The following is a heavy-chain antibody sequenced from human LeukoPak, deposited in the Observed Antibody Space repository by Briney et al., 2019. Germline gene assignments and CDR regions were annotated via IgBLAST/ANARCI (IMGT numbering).Heavy chain of an antibody. J-gene: IGHJ4*02. CDR1: GFSFRDYT. D-gene: IGHD4-17*01. V-gene: IGHV3-23*01. CDR3: TRLSRYGSPFDY. Sequence: GGSLRLSCAASGFSFRDYTMTWIRQAPGKGLEWVSVISGSTYDIYYTDSVKGRFTISRDNSKNMLFLQMNSLRDEDTAVYYCTRLSRYGSPFDYWGQGTLVTVSS. CDR2: ISGSTYDI.